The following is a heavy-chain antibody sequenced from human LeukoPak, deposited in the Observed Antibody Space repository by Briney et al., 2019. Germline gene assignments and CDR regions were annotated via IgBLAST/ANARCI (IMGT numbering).Heavy chain of an antibody. CDR1: GFTFSSYS. Sequence: GGSLRLSCAASGFTFSSYSMNWVRQAPGKGLEWVSSINSDSSLMFYAESVKGRFTISRANARNSLYLQMNSLRAEDTAVYYCIRDLFDDYSLDYWGQGALVTVSS. J-gene: IGHJ4*02. CDR3: IRDLFDDYSLDY. CDR2: INSDSSLM. D-gene: IGHD3-16*01. V-gene: IGHV3-21*01.